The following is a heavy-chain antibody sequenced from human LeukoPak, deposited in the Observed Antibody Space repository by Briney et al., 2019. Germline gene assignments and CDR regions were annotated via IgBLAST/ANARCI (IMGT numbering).Heavy chain of an antibody. CDR2: IYYSGST. CDR1: GGSISSSSYY. D-gene: IGHD7-27*01. V-gene: IGHV4-39*07. Sequence: SETLSLTCTVSGGSISSSSYYWGWIRQPPGKGLEWIGSIYYSGSTYYNPSLKSRVTISVDTSKNQFSLKLSSVTAADTAVYYCARVFPELGVPYYFDYWGQGTLVTVSS. CDR3: ARVFPELGVPYYFDY. J-gene: IGHJ4*02.